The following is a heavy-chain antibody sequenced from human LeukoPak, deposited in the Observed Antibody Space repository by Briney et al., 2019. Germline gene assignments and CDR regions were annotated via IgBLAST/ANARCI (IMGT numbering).Heavy chain of an antibody. J-gene: IGHJ6*02. Sequence: GGSLRLSCAASGFTFSSYAMSWVRQAPGKGLEWVSAISGSGGSTYCADSVKGRFTISRDNSKNTLYLQMNSLRAEDTAVYYCAKQGVVVVAATPEEDYGMDVWGQGTTVTVSS. CDR2: ISGSGGST. V-gene: IGHV3-23*01. CDR3: AKQGVVVVAATPEEDYGMDV. CDR1: GFTFSSYA. D-gene: IGHD2-15*01.